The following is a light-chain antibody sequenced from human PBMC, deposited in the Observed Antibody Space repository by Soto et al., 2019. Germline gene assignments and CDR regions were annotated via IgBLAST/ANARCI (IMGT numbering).Light chain of an antibody. Sequence: ETMMTQSPATPSLSPVETATLSCRSSQDVHTNLAWYHQKPVQAPTVLIYRVSARAPGVPARFSGAGSGTEFTLTIRSLQSADFSVYYCQQYATWPRTFGQGT. V-gene: IGKV3-15*01. CDR3: QQYATWPRT. J-gene: IGKJ2*01. CDR2: RVS. CDR1: QDVHTN.